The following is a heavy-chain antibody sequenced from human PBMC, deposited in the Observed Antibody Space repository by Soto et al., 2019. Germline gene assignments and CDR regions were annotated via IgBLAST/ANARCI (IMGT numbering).Heavy chain of an antibody. CDR1: GFTFSNYA. Sequence: EVQLLESGGGMIQPGGSLRLSCAASGFTFSNYAMSWVRQAPGEGLEWVSAITGSGSHTFHADSVKGRFTISRDNSKNTLYLQMNSLRAEDTAVYYCAKGVEGYCSGGSCYAYCFDPWGQGTQVTVSS. CDR3: AKGVEGYCSGGSCYAYCFDP. CDR2: ITGSGSHT. J-gene: IGHJ5*02. D-gene: IGHD2-15*01. V-gene: IGHV3-23*01.